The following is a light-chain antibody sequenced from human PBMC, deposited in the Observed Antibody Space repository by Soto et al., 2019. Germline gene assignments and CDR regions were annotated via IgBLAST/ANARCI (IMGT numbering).Light chain of an antibody. J-gene: IGKJ5*01. CDR1: QRVYSN. Sequence: EILMTQSPDTLSVSPGESATLSCGASQRVYSNLAWYQQRPGQAPRLLIYGASTRATGVPARFSGRGSGTEFTLTISSLQSEDFAVYYCQQYTNWPPNTFGQGTRLEN. CDR3: QQYTNWPPNT. CDR2: GAS. V-gene: IGKV3-15*01.